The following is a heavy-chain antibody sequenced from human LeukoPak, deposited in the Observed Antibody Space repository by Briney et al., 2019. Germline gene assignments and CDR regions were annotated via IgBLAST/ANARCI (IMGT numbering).Heavy chain of an antibody. V-gene: IGHV3-21*01. CDR1: GFTFSSYS. CDR3: ARESSSGWVT. CDR2: ISSSSSYI. J-gene: IGHJ5*02. Sequence: GGSLRLSCAASGFTFSSYSMNWVRQAPGKGLEWVSSISSSSSYIYYADSVKGRFTISRDSAKNSLCLQMNSLRAEDTAVYYCARESSSGWVTWGQGTLVTVSS. D-gene: IGHD6-19*01.